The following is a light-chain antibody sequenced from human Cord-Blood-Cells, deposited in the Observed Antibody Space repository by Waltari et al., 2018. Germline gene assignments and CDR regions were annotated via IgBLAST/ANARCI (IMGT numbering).Light chain of an antibody. CDR3: CSYAGSSTLV. CDR1: SSDVGSYNL. CDR2: EGS. V-gene: IGLV2-23*01. Sequence: QSALTQPASVSGSPGQSITISCTGTSSDVGSYNLVSWYQQHPGKAPKLLIYEGSKRPLGFSNRFAGSKSGNTASLTISGLQAEDEADYYCCSYAGSSTLVFGGGTKLTVL. J-gene: IGLJ2*01.